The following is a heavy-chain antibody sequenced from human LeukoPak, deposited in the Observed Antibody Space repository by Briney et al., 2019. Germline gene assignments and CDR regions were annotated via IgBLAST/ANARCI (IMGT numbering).Heavy chain of an antibody. V-gene: IGHV1-46*01. D-gene: IGHD6-13*01. CDR3: ARGSSWYSGGYGMDV. J-gene: IGHJ6*02. CDR2: INPSGGST. CDR1: GYTFTSYY. Sequence: ASVKVSCKASGYTFTSYYMHWVRQAPGQGLEWMGIINPSGGSTSYAQKFQGRVTMTRDTSTSTVYMGLSSLRSEDTAVYYCARGSSWYSGGYGMDVWGQGTTVTVSS.